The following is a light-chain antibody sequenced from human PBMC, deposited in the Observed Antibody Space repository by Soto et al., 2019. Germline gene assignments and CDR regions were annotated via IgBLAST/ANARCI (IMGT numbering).Light chain of an antibody. V-gene: IGKV3-20*01. J-gene: IGKJ1*01. CDR2: AAS. CDR1: QSVSTNY. Sequence: EIVLTQSPGNLSLSPGERATLSCRASQSVSTNYLAWYQQRPGQAPRLLISAASNRATGIPDRFSGGGSGTDFTLTIRSLEPEDFAVHYCQEYGSSRTFGQGTRVEIK. CDR3: QEYGSSRT.